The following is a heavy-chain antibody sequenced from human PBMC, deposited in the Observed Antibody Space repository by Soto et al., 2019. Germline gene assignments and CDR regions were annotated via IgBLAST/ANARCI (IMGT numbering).Heavy chain of an antibody. CDR2: INPSGGTT. V-gene: IGHV1-46*01. Sequence: ASVKVSCKASGYTFTSYYAHWVRQAPGQGLEWMGIINPSGGTTNYAPKFQGRVTMTRDTSTSTVYMELSSLRSEDTAMYYCARGHSRANDGYNIPYFDYWGQGTVVTVSS. J-gene: IGHJ4*02. CDR1: GYTFTSYY. D-gene: IGHD5-12*01. CDR3: ARGHSRANDGYNIPYFDY.